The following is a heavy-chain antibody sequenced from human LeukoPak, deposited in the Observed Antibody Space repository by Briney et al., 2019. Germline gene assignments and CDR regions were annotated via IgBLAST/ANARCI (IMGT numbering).Heavy chain of an antibody. V-gene: IGHV3-23*01. CDR3: AKLHSATIKGDFDH. Sequence: PGGSLRLSCAASGFTFSSYVMSWVRQAPGKGLEWVSDISGSGGSTYYADSVKGRFTVSRDNSKNTLSLQMSNLRAEDTAIYYCAKLHSATIKGDFDHWGQGTLVPVSS. J-gene: IGHJ4*02. CDR1: GFTFSSYV. D-gene: IGHD1-26*01. CDR2: ISGSGGST.